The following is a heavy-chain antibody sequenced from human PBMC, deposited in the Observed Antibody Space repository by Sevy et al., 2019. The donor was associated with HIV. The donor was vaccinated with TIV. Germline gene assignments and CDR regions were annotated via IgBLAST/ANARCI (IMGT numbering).Heavy chain of an antibody. J-gene: IGHJ5*02. CDR3: ARGKSPAYYYGSGSQQRAQVDP. V-gene: IGHV4-34*01. CDR1: GGSFSGYY. Sequence: SETLSLTCAVYGGSFSGYYWSWIRQPPGKGLEWIGEINHSGSTNYNLSLKSRVTISVDTSKNQFSLKLSSVTAADTAVYYCARGKSPAYYYGSGSQQRAQVDPWGQGTLVTVSS. CDR2: INHSGST. D-gene: IGHD3-10*01.